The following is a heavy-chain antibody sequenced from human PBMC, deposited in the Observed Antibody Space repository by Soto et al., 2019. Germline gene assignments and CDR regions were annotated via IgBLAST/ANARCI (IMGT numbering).Heavy chain of an antibody. CDR3: ARGPLVVLNYFES. Sequence: QVQLVQSGTDVKKPGYSVKVSCKDSGGTFRNYPINWVRQAPGQGLEWMGSIFPLTDIPDYAQNFQARLTISADKSTSTAYMELSSLTSDDTAMYFCARGPLVVLNYFESWGQGTLVTVSS. V-gene: IGHV1-69*02. CDR2: IFPLTDIP. J-gene: IGHJ4*02. CDR1: GGTFRNYP.